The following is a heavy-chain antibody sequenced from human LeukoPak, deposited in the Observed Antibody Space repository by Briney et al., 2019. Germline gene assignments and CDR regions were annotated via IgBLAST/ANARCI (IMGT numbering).Heavy chain of an antibody. CDR1: GCTFTSYD. Sequence: GASVKVSCKASGCTFTSYDINWVRQATGQGLEWMGWMNPDSGNTGYAQKFQGRVTMTRNTSISTAYMELSSLRSEDTAVYYCAREKDIVVVPAASQLNYYYYGMDVWGQGTTVTVSS. CDR2: MNPDSGNT. CDR3: AREKDIVVVPAASQLNYYYYGMDV. J-gene: IGHJ6*02. V-gene: IGHV1-8*01. D-gene: IGHD2-2*01.